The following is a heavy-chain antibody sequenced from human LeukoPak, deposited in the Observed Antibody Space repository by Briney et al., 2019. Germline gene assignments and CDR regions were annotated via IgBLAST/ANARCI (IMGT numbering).Heavy chain of an antibody. D-gene: IGHD2/OR15-2a*01. V-gene: IGHV3-64*02. J-gene: IGHJ5*02. CDR1: GFTFSGSS. CDR3: AMIGMENFYDL. CDR2: INGNGDKT. Sequence: GGSLRLSCAASGFTFSGSSMHWIRQAPGRGLEYVSAINGNGDKTFYTDSVRGRFTIFRDNSKNTLFLQMGSLRGEDTALYFCAMIGMENFYDLWGQGTRVTVSS.